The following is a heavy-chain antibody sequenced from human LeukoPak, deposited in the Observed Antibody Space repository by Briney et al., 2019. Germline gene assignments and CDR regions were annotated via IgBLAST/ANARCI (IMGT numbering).Heavy chain of an antibody. CDR1: GFTFNSYG. CDR2: IRYDGSNK. CDR3: AKAGGVEAAGIFDY. V-gene: IGHV3-30*02. Sequence: GGSLRLSCAASGFTFNSYGMHWVRRAPGKGLEWVAFIRYDGSNKYYADSVKGRFTISRDNSKNTLYLQMNSLRAEDTAVYFCAKAGGVEAAGIFDYWGQGTLVTFSS. J-gene: IGHJ4*02. D-gene: IGHD6-13*01.